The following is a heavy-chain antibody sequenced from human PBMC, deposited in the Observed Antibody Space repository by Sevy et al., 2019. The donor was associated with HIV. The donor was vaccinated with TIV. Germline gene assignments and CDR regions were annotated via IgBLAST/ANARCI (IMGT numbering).Heavy chain of an antibody. V-gene: IGHV3-48*01. CDR3: ARGTGIRSLYYFAY. CDR2: ISTSSDIT. Sequence: GGSLRLSCEVPGFTFNSYSFNWVRQAPGKGLEWISYISTSSDITYYEESVQGRLTISRDNVKNSLYLQMNSLRVEDTAVYYCARGTGIRSLYYFAYWGQGTLVTVSS. D-gene: IGHD1-1*01. J-gene: IGHJ4*02. CDR1: GFTFNSYS.